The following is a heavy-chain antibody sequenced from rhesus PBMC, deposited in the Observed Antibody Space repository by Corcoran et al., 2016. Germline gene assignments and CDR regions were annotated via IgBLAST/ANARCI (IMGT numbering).Heavy chain of an antibody. J-gene: IGHJ4*01. Sequence: QVQLQESGPGLVKLSETLSLTCAVSGGSIRDSYYWNWIRHPPGKGLEWIGNIYGKRGSTYYNPSLKCRVNMSKETSKNQFFRKLSSVTAADTAVYYGAGAQYGSSRDYWGQGVLVTVSS. D-gene: IGHD4-29*01. CDR1: GGSIRDSYY. CDR2: IYGKRGST. V-gene: IGHV4S9*01. CDR3: AGAQYGSSRDY.